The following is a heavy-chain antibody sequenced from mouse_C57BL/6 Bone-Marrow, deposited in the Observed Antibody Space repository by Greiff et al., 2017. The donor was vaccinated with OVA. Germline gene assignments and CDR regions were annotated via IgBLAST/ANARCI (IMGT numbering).Heavy chain of an antibody. J-gene: IGHJ3*01. D-gene: IGHD3-2*02. CDR2: SRNKANDYTT. V-gene: IGHV7-1*01. CDR1: GFTFSDFY. CDR3: ARDDSSGYFPFAY. Sequence: EVKLMESGGGLVQSGRSLRLSCATSGFTFSDFYMEWVRQAPGKGLEWIAASRNKANDYTTEYSASVKGRFIVSRDTSQSILYLQMNALRAEDTAIYYCARDDSSGYFPFAYWGQGTLVTVSA.